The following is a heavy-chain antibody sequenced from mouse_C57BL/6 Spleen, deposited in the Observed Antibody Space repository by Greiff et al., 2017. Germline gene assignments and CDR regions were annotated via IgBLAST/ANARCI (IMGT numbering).Heavy chain of an antibody. Sequence: VQLQESGPELVKPGASVKISCKASGYAFSSSWMNWVKQRPGKGLEWIGRIYPGDGDTTYNGKFKGKATLTADKSSSTAYMQLSSLTSEDSAVYFCAREDIRGSSPFDYWGQGTTLTVSS. CDR2: IYPGDGDT. CDR3: AREDIRGSSPFDY. CDR1: GYAFSSSW. J-gene: IGHJ2*01. V-gene: IGHV1-82*01. D-gene: IGHD1-1*01.